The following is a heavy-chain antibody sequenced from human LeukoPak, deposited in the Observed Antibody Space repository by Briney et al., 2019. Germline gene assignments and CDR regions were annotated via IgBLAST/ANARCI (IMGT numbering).Heavy chain of an antibody. CDR1: GFTFSYHW. CDR2: IKNYRAVK. CDR3: AKDSYSKGDF. Sequence: GGSLTLSCAASGFTFSYHWMTGLRQAPGKGLEWVANIKNYRAVKNYVDYVKGRFTISRDNAKNSLYLQMNSLRAEDTAVYYCAKDSYSKGDFWGQGVLVTVSS. D-gene: IGHD6-13*01. J-gene: IGHJ4*02. V-gene: IGHV3-7*01.